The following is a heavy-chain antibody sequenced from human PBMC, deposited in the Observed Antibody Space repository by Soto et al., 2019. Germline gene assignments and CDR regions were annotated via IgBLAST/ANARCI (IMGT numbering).Heavy chain of an antibody. Sequence: ASVKVSCKASGYTFTSYGISWVRQAPGQGLEWMGWISAYNGNTNYAQKLQGRVTMTTDTSTSTAYMELRSLRSDDTAVYYCARDGWLGDCSGGSCYSFYFDYWGQGTLVTVSS. CDR2: ISAYNGNT. J-gene: IGHJ4*02. CDR1: GYTFTSYG. D-gene: IGHD2-15*01. CDR3: ARDGWLGDCSGGSCYSFYFDY. V-gene: IGHV1-18*01.